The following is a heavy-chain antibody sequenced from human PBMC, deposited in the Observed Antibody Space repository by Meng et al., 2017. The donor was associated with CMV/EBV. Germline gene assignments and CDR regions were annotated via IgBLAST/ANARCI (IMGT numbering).Heavy chain of an antibody. CDR3: ARGVVTGADY. D-gene: IGHD4-23*01. J-gene: IGHJ4*02. Sequence: LSSAASGFTFGSYSMNWVRQAPGKGLEWVSSISSSSSYIYYADSVKGRFTISRDNAKNSLYLQMNSLRAEDTAVYYCARGVVTGADYWGQGTLVTVSS. CDR1: GFTFGSYS. V-gene: IGHV3-21*01. CDR2: ISSSSSYI.